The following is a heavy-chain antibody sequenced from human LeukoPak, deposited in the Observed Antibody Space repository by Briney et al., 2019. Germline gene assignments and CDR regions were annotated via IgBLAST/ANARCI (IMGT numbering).Heavy chain of an antibody. CDR1: GFTFSSYW. CDR2: INSDGSST. V-gene: IGHV3-74*01. CDR3: ARGVRGVRGVTTLDY. D-gene: IGHD3-10*01. J-gene: IGHJ4*02. Sequence: TGGSLRLSCAASGFTFSSYWIHWVRQAPGKGLVWVSRINSDGSSTSYADSVKGRFTISRDNAKNSLYLQMNSLRAEDTALYHCARGVRGVRGVTTLDYWGQGTLVTVSS.